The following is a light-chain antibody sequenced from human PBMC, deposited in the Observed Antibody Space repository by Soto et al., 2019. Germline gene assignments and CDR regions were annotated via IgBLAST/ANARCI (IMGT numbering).Light chain of an antibody. V-gene: IGKV1-39*01. CDR2: TAS. CDR3: QQRTNWPRIT. CDR1: QSISSH. Sequence: DIRMTQSPSSLSASVGDAVTITCLASQSISSHLNWYQQKPGKAPNLLMYTASNLQSGVPSRFSGSGSGTDFTLTISSLEPEDFAIYYCQQRTNWPRITFGQGTRLEIK. J-gene: IGKJ5*01.